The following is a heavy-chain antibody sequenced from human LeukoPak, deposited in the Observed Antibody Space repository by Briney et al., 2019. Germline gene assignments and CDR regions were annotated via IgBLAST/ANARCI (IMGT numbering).Heavy chain of an antibody. V-gene: IGHV4-39*07. J-gene: IGHJ4*02. CDR1: GGSISSSSYY. Sequence: SETLSLTCTVSGGSISSSSYYWGWIRQPPGKGLGWIGSIYYSGSTYYNPSLKSRVTISVDTSKNQFSLKLSSVTAADTAVYYCARRNGQDIVATFRRRYYFDYWGQGTLVTVSS. D-gene: IGHD5-12*01. CDR3: ARRNGQDIVATFRRRYYFDY. CDR2: IYYSGST.